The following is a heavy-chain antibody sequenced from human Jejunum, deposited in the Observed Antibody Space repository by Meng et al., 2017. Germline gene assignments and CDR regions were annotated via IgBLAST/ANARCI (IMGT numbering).Heavy chain of an antibody. CDR2: INPDGSAK. CDR1: GFTFSTYW. CDR3: AGWGSRNY. J-gene: IGHJ4*02. V-gene: IGHV3-7*01. Sequence: GESLKISCAASGFTFSTYWMNWVRQAPGKGPEWVANINPDGSAKRNVDSVKGRFTVSRDNAKNSLYLEMNDLRVEDTAVYYCAGWGSRNYWGQGTLVTVSS. D-gene: IGHD7-27*01.